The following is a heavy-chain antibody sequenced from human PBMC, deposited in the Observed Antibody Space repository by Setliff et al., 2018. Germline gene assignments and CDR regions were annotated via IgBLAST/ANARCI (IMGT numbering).Heavy chain of an antibody. V-gene: IGHV1-69*05. CDR2: TIPSFGST. J-gene: IGHJ6*03. Sequence: SVKVSCKASGGTFRSYGISWVRQAPGQGLEWMGGTIPSFGSTNYAQKFQDRVTIITDESTSTAYMELSSLRTEDTAVYYCAREGVDTRSSTDYRYYMDVWGKGTTVTAP. CDR1: GGTFRSYG. CDR3: AREGVDTRSSTDYRYYMDV. D-gene: IGHD5-18*01.